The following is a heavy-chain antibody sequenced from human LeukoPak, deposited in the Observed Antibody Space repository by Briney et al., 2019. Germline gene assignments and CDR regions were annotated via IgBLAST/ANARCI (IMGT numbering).Heavy chain of an antibody. Sequence: GASVKVSCKASGGTFSSYAISWVRQAPGQGLEWMGGIIPIFGTANYAQKFQGRVTITTDESTSTAYMELSSLRSEDTAVYYCARDLGSSSPLGYYYYYMDVWGEGTTVTVSS. D-gene: IGHD6-6*01. J-gene: IGHJ6*03. CDR2: IIPIFGTA. V-gene: IGHV1-69*05. CDR3: ARDLGSSSPLGYYYYYMDV. CDR1: GGTFSSYA.